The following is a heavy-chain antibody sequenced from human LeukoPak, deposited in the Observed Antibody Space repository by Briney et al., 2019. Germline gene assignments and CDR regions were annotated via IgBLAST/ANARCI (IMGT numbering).Heavy chain of an antibody. V-gene: IGHV3-7*05. CDR1: GFTFSTYW. Sequence: PGGSLRLSCAASGFTFSTYWMSWVRQAPEKGLEWVANIKEDGNEENYVDSVKGRFTISRDNAKNSLYLQMNSLRAEDTAVYYCARGNSRLGYFDYWGQGTLVTVSS. CDR2: IKEDGNEE. J-gene: IGHJ4*02. D-gene: IGHD2/OR15-2a*01. CDR3: ARGNSRLGYFDY.